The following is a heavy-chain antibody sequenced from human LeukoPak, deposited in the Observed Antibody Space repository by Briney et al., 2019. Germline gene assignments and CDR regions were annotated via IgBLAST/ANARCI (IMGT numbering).Heavy chain of an antibody. CDR3: ARKSDSLMLRGGDC. Sequence: GGSLRLSCAASEVSVSSNYMTWVRQAPGKGLECVSIIYSGGTTYYADSVRGRFTISRDNSKNTLYLQMDRLRVEDTAVYYCARKSDSLMLRGGDCWGQGTLVTVSS. J-gene: IGHJ4*02. D-gene: IGHD3-10*01. CDR2: IYSGGTT. CDR1: EVSVSSNY. V-gene: IGHV3-66*01.